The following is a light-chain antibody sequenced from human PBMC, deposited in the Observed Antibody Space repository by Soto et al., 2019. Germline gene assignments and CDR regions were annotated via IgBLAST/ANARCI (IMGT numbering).Light chain of an antibody. J-gene: IGLJ1*01. Sequence: SYELTQPPSVSVAPGKTARITCGGNNIGSKSVHWYQQKPGQAPVLVIYYDSDRPSGIPERFSGSNSGNTATLTISRVEAGDEAEYYCQVWDSSSDHGVFGTGTKLTVL. CDR1: NIGSKS. CDR3: QVWDSSSDHGV. V-gene: IGLV3-21*04. CDR2: YDS.